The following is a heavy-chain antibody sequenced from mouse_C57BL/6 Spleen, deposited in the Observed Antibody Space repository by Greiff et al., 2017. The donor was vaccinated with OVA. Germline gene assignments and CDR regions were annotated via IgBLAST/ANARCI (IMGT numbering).Heavy chain of an antibody. CDR2: IDPENGDT. Sequence: VQLQQSGAELVRPGASVKSSCTASGFNIKDDYMHWVKQRPEQGLEWIGWIDPENGDTEYASKFQGKATITADTSSNTAYLQLSSLTSEDTAVYYCTTPITTVVATRYFDVWGTGTTVTVSS. D-gene: IGHD1-1*01. CDR3: TTPITTVVATRYFDV. V-gene: IGHV14-4*01. CDR1: GFNIKDDY. J-gene: IGHJ1*03.